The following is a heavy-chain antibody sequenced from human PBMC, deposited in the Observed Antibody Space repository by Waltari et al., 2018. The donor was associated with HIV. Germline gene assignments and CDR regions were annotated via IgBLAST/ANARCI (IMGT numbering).Heavy chain of an antibody. J-gene: IGHJ6*02. V-gene: IGHV3-48*04. CDR3: ATSPSDYYYYGMDV. CDR1: GFTFSSYS. Sequence: EVQLVESGGGLVQPGGSLRLSCAASGFTFSSYSMTWVRQAPGKGLEWVSYISSSSSTIYYADSVKGRFTISRDNAKNSLYLQMNSLRAEDTAVYYCATSPSDYYYYGMDVWGQGTTVTVSS. CDR2: ISSSSSTI.